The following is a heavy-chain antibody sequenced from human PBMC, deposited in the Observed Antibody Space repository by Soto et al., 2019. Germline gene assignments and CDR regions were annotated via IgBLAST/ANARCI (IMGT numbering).Heavy chain of an antibody. CDR3: AKDAYYGSGSYLDNWFDP. Sequence: GGSLRLSCAASGFTFDGYAMHWVRQAPGKGLEWVSGISWNSGSIGYADSVKGRFTISRGNAKNSLYLQMNSLRVEDTALYYCAKDAYYGSGSYLDNWFDPWGQGTLVTVSS. V-gene: IGHV3-9*01. J-gene: IGHJ5*02. CDR1: GFTFDGYA. CDR2: ISWNSGSI. D-gene: IGHD3-10*01.